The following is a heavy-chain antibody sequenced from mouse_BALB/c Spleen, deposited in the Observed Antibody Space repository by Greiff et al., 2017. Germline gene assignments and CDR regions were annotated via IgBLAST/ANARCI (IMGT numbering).Heavy chain of an antibody. CDR3: ARYGYHYAMDY. V-gene: IGHV14-3*02. Sequence: DVQLQESGAELVKPGASVKLSCTASGFNIKDTYMHWVKQRPEQGLEWIGRIDPANGNTKYDPKFQGKATITADTSSNTAYLQLSSLTSEDTAVYYCARYGYHYAMDYWGQGTSVTVSS. CDR2: IDPANGNT. D-gene: IGHD1-2*01. J-gene: IGHJ4*01. CDR1: GFNIKDTY.